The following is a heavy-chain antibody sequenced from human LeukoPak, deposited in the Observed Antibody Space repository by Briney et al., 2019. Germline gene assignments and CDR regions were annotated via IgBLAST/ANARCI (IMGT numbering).Heavy chain of an antibody. CDR1: GFTFDDYA. D-gene: IGHD5-24*01. J-gene: IGHJ3*01. CDR2: ISWDGGST. V-gene: IGHV3-43D*03. CDR3: AKGRDGYRPWGAFDV. Sequence: GGSLRLSCAASGFTFDDYAMHWVRQAPGKGLEWVSLISWDGGSTYYADSVKGRFTISRDNSKNSLYLQMNSLRAEDTALYYCAKGRDGYRPWGAFDVWGQGTMVTVSS.